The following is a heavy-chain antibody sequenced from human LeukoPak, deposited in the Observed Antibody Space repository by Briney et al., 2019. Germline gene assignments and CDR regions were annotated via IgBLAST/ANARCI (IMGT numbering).Heavy chain of an antibody. D-gene: IGHD6-19*01. CDR2: ISAYNGNT. J-gene: IGHJ4*02. CDR3: AREVRIAVAGAYFDY. Sequence: ASVKVSCKASGYTFTSYGISWVRQAPGQGLEWMGWISAYNGNTNYAQKLQGRVTMTTDTSTSTAYMELRSLRSADTAVYYCAREVRIAVAGAYFDYWGQGTLVTVSS. CDR1: GYTFTSYG. V-gene: IGHV1-18*01.